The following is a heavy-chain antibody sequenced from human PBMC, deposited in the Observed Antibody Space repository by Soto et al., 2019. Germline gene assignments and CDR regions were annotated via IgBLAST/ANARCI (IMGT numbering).Heavy chain of an antibody. V-gene: IGHV3-48*02. CDR3: QALEPTPYYYYYGRDG. Sequence: GEFKSLSCSASGFPFSSYSLNWVSPVPGMGLEWVSSISSSSSTIYYADSVKGRFTISRDNAKNSLHLQMNSLRDEDTAVYYGQALEPTPYYYYYGRDGWGQGTTVTVSS. CDR1: GFPFSSYS. J-gene: IGHJ6*02. CDR2: ISSSSSTI. D-gene: IGHD1-1*01.